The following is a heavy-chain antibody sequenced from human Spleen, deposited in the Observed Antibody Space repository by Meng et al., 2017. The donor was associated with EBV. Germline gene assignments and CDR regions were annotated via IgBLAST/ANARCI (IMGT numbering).Heavy chain of an antibody. CDR2: ISAYNGNT. Sequence: QVQLVQSAAEVKKPGASVKASCKASGYTFSSYGITWVRQAPRQGLEWMGWISAYNGNTKYEQKLQGRVTMTTDTSTSTAYMELRSLISDDTAVYYCARVGREWELLGWFDPWGQGTLVTVSS. D-gene: IGHD1-26*01. CDR1: GYTFSSYG. CDR3: ARVGREWELLGWFDP. J-gene: IGHJ5*02. V-gene: IGHV1-18*01.